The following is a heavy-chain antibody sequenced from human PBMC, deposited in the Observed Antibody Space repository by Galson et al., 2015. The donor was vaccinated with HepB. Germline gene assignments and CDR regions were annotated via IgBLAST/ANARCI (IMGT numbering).Heavy chain of an antibody. V-gene: IGHV4-59*01. Sequence: LSLTCTVSGGSISSYYWSWIRQPPGKGLEWIGYIYYSGSTNYNPSLKSRVTISVDTSKNQFSLKLSSVTAADTAVYYCARFSDTYYDFWSGSPGGLFFDYWGQGTLVTVSS. J-gene: IGHJ4*02. CDR2: IYYSGST. D-gene: IGHD3-3*01. CDR3: ARFSDTYYDFWSGSPGGLFFDY. CDR1: GGSISSYY.